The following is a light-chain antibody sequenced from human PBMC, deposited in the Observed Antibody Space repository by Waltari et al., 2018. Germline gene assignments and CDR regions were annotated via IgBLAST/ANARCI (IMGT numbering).Light chain of an antibody. J-gene: IGKJ2*03. CDR2: GAS. Sequence: DIQMTQSPSSLSASAGDTVTISCRASQGISTSLSWYQQRPGQTPKRMIYGASGLESGVPSRFSGRGSVTDFTLTINGLQPEDVTTYYCLQYNSPPFSFGQGTKVEIK. V-gene: IGKV1-16*01. CDR1: QGISTS. CDR3: LQYNSPPFS.